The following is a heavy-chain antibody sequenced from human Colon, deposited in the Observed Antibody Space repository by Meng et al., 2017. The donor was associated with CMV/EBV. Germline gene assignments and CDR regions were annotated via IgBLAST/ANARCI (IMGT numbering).Heavy chain of an antibody. CDR2: ISWDSVTT. CDR1: GVTFDDFA. Sequence: GGSLRLSCVASGVTFDDFAMHWVRQAPGKGLEWVYLISWDSVTTYYGDSVSGPFIISRDHSKHVLYLQMDFLGPEYTAIYYCSKDRTKYASGWFDFWGQGTRVTVSS. CDR3: SKDRTKYASGWFDF. V-gene: IGHV3-43D*03. J-gene: IGHJ4*02. D-gene: IGHD6-19*01.